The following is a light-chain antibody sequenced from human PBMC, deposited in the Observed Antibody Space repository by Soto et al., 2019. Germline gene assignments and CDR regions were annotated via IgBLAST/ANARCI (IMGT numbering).Light chain of an antibody. J-gene: IGLJ3*02. CDR3: SSHAGIINVL. Sequence: QSALTQPPSASGSPGQSVTISCTGTSSDVGGYNYVSWYQQHPGKAPKLMIYEVTKRPSGVPDRFSGSKSGNTASLTVSGLLAEDEADYYCSSHAGIINVLFGGGTSSPS. CDR1: SSDVGGYNY. CDR2: EVT. V-gene: IGLV2-8*01.